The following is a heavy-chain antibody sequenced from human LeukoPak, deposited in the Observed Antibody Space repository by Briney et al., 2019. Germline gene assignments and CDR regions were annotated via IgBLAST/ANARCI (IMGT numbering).Heavy chain of an antibody. V-gene: IGHV4-4*07. D-gene: IGHD2-15*01. CDR2: IYTTGST. CDR3: ARASPRHGGFEI. CDR1: GASISSYY. Sequence: SETLSLTCIVSGASISSYYWSWIRQPAGKGLEWIGHIYTTGSTNYNPSLKSRVTMSVDTSRNEFSLKLSSVTAADTAVYYCARASPRHGGFEIWGQGTMVIVSS. J-gene: IGHJ3*02.